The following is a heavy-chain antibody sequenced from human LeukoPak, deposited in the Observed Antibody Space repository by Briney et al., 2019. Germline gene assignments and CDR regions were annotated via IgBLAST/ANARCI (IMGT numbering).Heavy chain of an antibody. Sequence: ASVKVSCKASGYTFTSYYMHWVRQAPGQGLELMGIINLSGGSTSYAQKFQGRGTMTRDTSTSTVYMELSSLRSEDTAVYYCAREPSPIIVVVTANGMDVWVQGTTVTVSS. CDR3: AREPSPIIVVVTANGMDV. V-gene: IGHV1-46*01. D-gene: IGHD2-21*02. CDR2: INLSGGST. J-gene: IGHJ6*02. CDR1: GYTFTSYY.